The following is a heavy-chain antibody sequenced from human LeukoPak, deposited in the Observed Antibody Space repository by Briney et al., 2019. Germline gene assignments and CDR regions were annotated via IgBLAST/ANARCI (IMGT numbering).Heavy chain of an antibody. D-gene: IGHD6-6*01. CDR3: ARGLKYSSSSDFDY. CDR2: MNPNSGNT. V-gene: IGHV1-8*01. J-gene: IGHJ4*02. CDR1: GYTFTSYD. Sequence: ASVKVSCKASGYTFTSYDINWVRQATGQGLEWMGWMNPNSGNTGYAQKFQGRVTMTRNISISTAYMELSSLRSEDTAVYYCARGLKYSSSSDFDYWGQGTLVTVSS.